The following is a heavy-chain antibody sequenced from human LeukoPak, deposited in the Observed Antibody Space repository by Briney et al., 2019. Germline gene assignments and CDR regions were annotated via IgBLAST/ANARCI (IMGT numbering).Heavy chain of an antibody. CDR2: ISAYNDNT. CDR1: GYTFTSYG. CDR3: ARDSYDSSGNYLDY. V-gene: IGHV1-18*01. Sequence: GASVKVSCKASGYTFTSYGISWVRQAPGQGLEWMGWISAYNDNTNYAQKVQGRVTMTTDTSTSTAYMELRSLRSDDTAVYYCARDSYDSSGNYLDYWGQGTLVTVSS. D-gene: IGHD3-22*01. J-gene: IGHJ4*02.